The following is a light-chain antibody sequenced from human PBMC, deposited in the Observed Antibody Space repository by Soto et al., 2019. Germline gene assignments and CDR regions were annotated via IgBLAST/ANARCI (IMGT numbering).Light chain of an antibody. Sequence: EIVLTQSPATLSLSPGERATLSCGARRSVSSSYLAWYQQRPGLAPRLLIYDASYRATGIPDRFSGSGSGTDFTLTISRLEPEDFAVYYCQQYGSSPQTFGQGTKLEIK. CDR1: RSVSSSY. CDR2: DAS. V-gene: IGKV3D-20*01. CDR3: QQYGSSPQT. J-gene: IGKJ2*01.